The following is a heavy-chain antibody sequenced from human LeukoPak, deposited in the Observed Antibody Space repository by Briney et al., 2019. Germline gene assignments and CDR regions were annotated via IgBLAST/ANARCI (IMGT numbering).Heavy chain of an antibody. J-gene: IGHJ4*02. V-gene: IGHV1-2*02. D-gene: IGHD3-16*02. CDR1: GYTFTGYY. CDR3: ARDRQLGGVIVTTPRFDY. Sequence: GASVKVSCKASGYTFTGYYMHWVRQAPGQGLEWMGWINPNSGGTNYAQKFQGRVTMTRDTSISTAYMELSRLRSDDTAVYYCARDRQLGGVIVTTPRFDYWGQGTLVTVSS. CDR2: INPNSGGT.